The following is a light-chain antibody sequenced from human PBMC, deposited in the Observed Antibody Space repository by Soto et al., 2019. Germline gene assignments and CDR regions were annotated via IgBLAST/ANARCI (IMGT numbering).Light chain of an antibody. CDR1: QSISNS. CDR2: AAS. Sequence: DIQMTQSPSSLSASAGDRVTITCRASQSISNSLNWYQQKPGKAPKAPIYAASSLQSGVPSRFSGSGSGTDFTLTISSLQPDDFATYYCQQSSITPPTFGQGTKVDIK. CDR3: QQSSITPPT. V-gene: IGKV1-39*01. J-gene: IGKJ1*01.